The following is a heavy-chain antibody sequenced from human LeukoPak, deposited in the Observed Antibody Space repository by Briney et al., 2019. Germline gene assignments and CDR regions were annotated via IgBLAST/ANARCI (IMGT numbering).Heavy chain of an antibody. CDR1: GGSISSSSYY. J-gene: IGHJ6*03. CDR2: IYYSGST. D-gene: IGHD6-19*01. Sequence: SETLSLTCTVSGGSISSSSYYWGWIRQPPGKGLEWIGSIYYSGSTYYNPSLKSRVTISVDTSKNQFSLKLSSATAADTAVYYCARHVVAVAGTNPYYYYYYMDVWGKGTTVTVSS. CDR3: ARHVVAVAGTNPYYYYYYMDV. V-gene: IGHV4-39*01.